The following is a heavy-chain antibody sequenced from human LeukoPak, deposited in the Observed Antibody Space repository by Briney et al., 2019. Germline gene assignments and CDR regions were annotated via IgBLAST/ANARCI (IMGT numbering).Heavy chain of an antibody. CDR1: GFTFSSYG. J-gene: IGHJ6*02. V-gene: IGHV3-30*18. Sequence: PGRSLRLSCAASGFTFSSYGMHWVRQAPGKGLEWVAVISYDGSNKYYADSVKGRFTISRDNSKNTMHLQMNSLRAEDTAVYYCAKDGYQYGSGSYHFTQSRPNYYYYGMDVWGQGTTVTVSS. D-gene: IGHD3-10*01. CDR3: AKDGYQYGSGSYHFTQSRPNYYYYGMDV. CDR2: ISYDGSNK.